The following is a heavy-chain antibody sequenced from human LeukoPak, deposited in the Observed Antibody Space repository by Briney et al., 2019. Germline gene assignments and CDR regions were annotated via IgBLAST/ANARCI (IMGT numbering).Heavy chain of an antibody. D-gene: IGHD3-22*01. Sequence: PSETLSLTCTVSGGSISSYYWSWIRQPPGKGLEWIGYIYYIGSTNYNPSLKSRVTMSVDTSKSQFSLKLSSVTAADTAVYYCAGYYDSSAYWALKYWGQGTLVTVSS. V-gene: IGHV4-59*01. CDR2: IYYIGST. CDR1: GGSISSYY. J-gene: IGHJ4*02. CDR3: AGYYDSSAYWALKY.